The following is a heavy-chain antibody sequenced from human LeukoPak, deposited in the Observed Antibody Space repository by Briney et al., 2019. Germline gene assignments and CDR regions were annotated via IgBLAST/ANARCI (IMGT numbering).Heavy chain of an antibody. D-gene: IGHD6-6*01. CDR3: ARAYSSSSELDY. Sequence: PSETLSLTCTVSGGSISSYYWSWIRQPPGKGLEWIGYIYYSGNTNYNPSLKSRVTISVDTSKNQFSLKLSSVTAADTAVYYCARAYSSSSELDYWGQGTLVTVSS. J-gene: IGHJ4*02. CDR2: IYYSGNT. V-gene: IGHV4-59*01. CDR1: GGSISSYY.